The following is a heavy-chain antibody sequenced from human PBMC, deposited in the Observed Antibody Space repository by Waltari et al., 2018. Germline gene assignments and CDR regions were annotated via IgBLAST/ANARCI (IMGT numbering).Heavy chain of an antibody. CDR1: GESSKNYY. CDR3: ARGYGGYTDY. J-gene: IGHJ4*02. CDR2: INHSGST. Sequence: QVQLQQWGAGLLKPSETLSLTCAVYGESSKNYYWSWIRQPPGKGLEWIGEINHSGSTNYNPSLKSRVTISLDTSKNQFSLKLTSVTAADTAVYYCARGYGGYTDYWGQGTLVTVSS. D-gene: IGHD5-12*01. V-gene: IGHV4-34*01.